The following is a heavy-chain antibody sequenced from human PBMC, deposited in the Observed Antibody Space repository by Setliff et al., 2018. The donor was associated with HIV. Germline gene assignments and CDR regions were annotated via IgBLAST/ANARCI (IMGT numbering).Heavy chain of an antibody. V-gene: IGHV4-61*09. CDR2: IYTSGKT. CDR3: ARHTITLVVGVPERDDAFEI. J-gene: IGHJ3*02. Sequence: SETLSLTCTVSGDSITRGSYYWSWIRQPAGKGLEWIGHIYTSGKTHYSPSLKSRITISSDTSKNQLSLNLSSVTAADTAVYYCARHTITLVVGVPERDDAFEIWGQGTMVTVSS. D-gene: IGHD3-22*01. CDR1: GDSITRGSYY.